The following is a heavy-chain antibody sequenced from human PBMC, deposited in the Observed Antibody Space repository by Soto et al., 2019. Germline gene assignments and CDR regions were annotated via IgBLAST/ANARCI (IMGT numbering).Heavy chain of an antibody. D-gene: IGHD1-1*01. CDR1: GGSVNSGNYY. Sequence: QVQLQQWGAGLLKPSETLSLTCAVFGGSVNSGNYYWSWIRQPPGKGLEWIGEMSHSGGTHFNPSLKSRVTISVDTSKNQFSLKMSSVTAADTALYDCARVERGTATTVVDASDIWGPGTMVTVSS. V-gene: IGHV4-34*01. CDR3: ARVERGTATTVVDASDI. J-gene: IGHJ3*02. CDR2: MSHSGGT.